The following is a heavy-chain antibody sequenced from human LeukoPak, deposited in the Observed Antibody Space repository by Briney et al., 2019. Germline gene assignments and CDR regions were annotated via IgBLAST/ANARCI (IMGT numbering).Heavy chain of an antibody. CDR2: INPNSGGT. CDR3: ARTYGGAEWELLRPLDY. Sequence: ASVKVSCKASGYTFTGYYMHWVRQTPGQGLEWMGWINPNSGGTNYAQKFQGRVTMTRDTSISTAYMELSRLRSDDTAVYYCARTYGGAEWELLRPLDYWGQGTLVTVSS. D-gene: IGHD1-26*01. V-gene: IGHV1-2*02. J-gene: IGHJ4*02. CDR1: GYTFTGYY.